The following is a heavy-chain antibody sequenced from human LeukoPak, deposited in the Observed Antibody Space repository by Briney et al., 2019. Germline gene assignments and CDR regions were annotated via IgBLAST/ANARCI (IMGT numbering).Heavy chain of an antibody. CDR1: GYTFTSYY. Sequence: ASVKVSCKASGYTFTSYYMHWVRQAPGQGLEWMGIINPSGGSTSYAQKFQGRVTTTRDTSTSTVYMELSSLSSEDTAVYYCARSGGQQLIFDYWGQGTLVTVSS. D-gene: IGHD6-13*01. CDR2: INPSGGST. J-gene: IGHJ4*02. CDR3: ARSGGQQLIFDY. V-gene: IGHV1-46*01.